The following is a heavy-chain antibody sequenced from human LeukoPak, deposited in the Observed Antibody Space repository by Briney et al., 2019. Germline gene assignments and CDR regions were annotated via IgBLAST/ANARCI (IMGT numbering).Heavy chain of an antibody. CDR3: SKDRLDRTGYYFFDY. CDR1: GFTFSSYG. V-gene: IGHV3-30*02. J-gene: IGHJ4*02. Sequence: GGSLRLSCAASGFTFSSYGMHWVRQAPGKGLEWVASIRYDGDNKYYADSVKGRFTISRDDSRNTLYVQMNCLRMENTAVYFCSKDRLDRTGYYFFDYWGQGTLVTVSS. D-gene: IGHD3-9*01. CDR2: IRYDGDNK.